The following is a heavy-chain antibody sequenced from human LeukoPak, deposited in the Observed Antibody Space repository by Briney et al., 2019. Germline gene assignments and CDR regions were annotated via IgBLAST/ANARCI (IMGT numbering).Heavy chain of an antibody. CDR1: GYTFTSYG. V-gene: IGHV1-18*01. CDR3: ARNSSGWYGYMDV. Sequence: ASVKVSCKASGYTFTSYGNSWVRQAPGQGLEWMGWISTYNGYANYAQKLQGRVTMTTETSTSTAYMELRSLRSDDTAVYYCARNSSGWYGYMDVWGKGTTVTVSS. J-gene: IGHJ6*04. CDR2: ISTYNGYA. D-gene: IGHD6-19*01.